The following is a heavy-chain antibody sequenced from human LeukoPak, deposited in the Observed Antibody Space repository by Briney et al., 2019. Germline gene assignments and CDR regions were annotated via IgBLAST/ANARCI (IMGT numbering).Heavy chain of an antibody. Sequence: SQTLSLTCAISGGSVSSNSASWNWIRQSPSRGLEWLGRTYYRSKWYSEYAGSVRGRITINADTSKNQFSLQLYSVTPDDTAVYYCARDAGWEILHAFDIWGQGTMVTVSS. CDR1: GGSVSSNSAS. V-gene: IGHV6-1*01. CDR3: ARDAGWEILHAFDI. J-gene: IGHJ3*02. CDR2: TYYRSKWYS. D-gene: IGHD1-26*01.